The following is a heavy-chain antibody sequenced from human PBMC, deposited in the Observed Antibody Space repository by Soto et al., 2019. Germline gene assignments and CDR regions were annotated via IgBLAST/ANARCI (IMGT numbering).Heavy chain of an antibody. V-gene: IGHV4-34*01. Sequence: SETLSLTCAVYGGSFSGYYWSWIRQPPGKGLEWIGEINHSGSTNYNPSLKSRVTISLDTSKNQFSLKLTSVTAADTAVYYCARQGSNYGPYYYYYMDVWGKGTTVTVSS. D-gene: IGHD4-4*01. CDR3: ARQGSNYGPYYYYYMDV. J-gene: IGHJ6*03. CDR1: GGSFSGYY. CDR2: INHSGST.